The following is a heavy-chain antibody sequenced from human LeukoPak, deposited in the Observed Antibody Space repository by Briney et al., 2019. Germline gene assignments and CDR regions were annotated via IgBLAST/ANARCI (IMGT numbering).Heavy chain of an antibody. CDR3: TCDPNWVFDN. J-gene: IGHJ4*02. D-gene: IGHD7-27*01. CDR2: INHSGST. V-gene: IGHV4-34*01. CDR1: GGSFSGYY. Sequence: PSETLSLTCAVSGGSFSGYYWSWIRQPPGKGLEWIGEINHSGSTNYNPSLKSRVTISVDTSKNQFSLKLSSVTAADTAVYYCTCDPNWVFDNWGQGTLVTVSS.